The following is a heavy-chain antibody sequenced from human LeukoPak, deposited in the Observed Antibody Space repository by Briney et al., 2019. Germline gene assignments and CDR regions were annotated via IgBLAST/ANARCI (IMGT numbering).Heavy chain of an antibody. CDR2: IYYSGST. Sequence: PSETLSLTCTVSGASITSYYWTWIRQPPGKGLEWIAYIYYSGSTNYNPSLKSRVTISLDTSKNQFSLKLSSVTTADTAVYYCARMPDILPGLDSWGPGTLVTVSS. V-gene: IGHV4-59*01. J-gene: IGHJ4*02. D-gene: IGHD3-9*01. CDR3: ARMPDILPGLDS. CDR1: GASITSYY.